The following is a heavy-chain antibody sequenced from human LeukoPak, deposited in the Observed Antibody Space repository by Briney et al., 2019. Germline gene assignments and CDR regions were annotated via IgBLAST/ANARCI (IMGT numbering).Heavy chain of an antibody. Sequence: SETLSLTCTVSGGSISSSSYYWGWIGQPPGKGLEWIGSVYYSGSTYYNPSLKSRATISVDTSKNQFSLKLSSVTAADTAVYYCARRPFCSGGSCPFDYWGQGTLVTVSS. CDR1: GGSISSSSYY. D-gene: IGHD2-15*01. CDR3: ARRPFCSGGSCPFDY. J-gene: IGHJ4*02. V-gene: IGHV4-39*01. CDR2: VYYSGST.